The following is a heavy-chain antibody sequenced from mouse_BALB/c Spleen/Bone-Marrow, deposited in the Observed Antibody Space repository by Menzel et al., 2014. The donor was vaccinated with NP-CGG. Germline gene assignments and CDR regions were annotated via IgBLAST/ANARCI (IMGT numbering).Heavy chain of an antibody. CDR3: ARSGKVRKAMDY. CDR2: ISGYNGDA. CDR1: GYTFTDHA. Sequence: VQLQQSGAKLVRPGVSVKISCKGSGYTFTDHAIHWVKRSHAKSLEWIGVISGYNGDAIYNQKFKGKATMTVDKSSSTAYMELARLTSEDSAIYYCARSGKVRKAMDYWGQGTSVTVSS. D-gene: IGHD2-14*01. J-gene: IGHJ4*01. V-gene: IGHV1S137*01.